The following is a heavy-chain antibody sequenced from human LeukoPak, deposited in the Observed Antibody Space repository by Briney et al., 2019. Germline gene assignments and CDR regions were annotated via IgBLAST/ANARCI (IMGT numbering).Heavy chain of an antibody. D-gene: IGHD6-19*01. CDR3: ARHLREIAVAYWVGP. CDR1: SGSISISSYY. Sequence: SETLSLTCTLSSGSISISSYYWGWIRQPPGKGLEWIGSIYYSGSTYNNPSLKSRVTISVDTSKNQFSLKLSSVTAADTAVYYRARHLREIAVAYWVGPWGQGTLVTVSS. CDR2: IYYSGST. J-gene: IGHJ5*02. V-gene: IGHV4-39*01.